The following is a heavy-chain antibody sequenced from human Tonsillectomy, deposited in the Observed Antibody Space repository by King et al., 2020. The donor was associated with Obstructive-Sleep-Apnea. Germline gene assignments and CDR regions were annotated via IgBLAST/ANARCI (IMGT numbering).Heavy chain of an antibody. CDR3: ARGFGGNILTGYSIDY. CDR1: GYTFTGYD. J-gene: IGHJ4*02. D-gene: IGHD3-9*01. V-gene: IGHV1-8*01. CDR2: MNPNSGNT. Sequence: VQLVESGAEVKKPGASVKVSCKASGYTFTGYDINWVRQATGEGLEWMGWMNPNSGNTGYAQKFQGRVTMTKNTSISTAYMELSSLTSEDTAVYYCARGFGGNILTGYSIDYWGQGTLVTVSS.